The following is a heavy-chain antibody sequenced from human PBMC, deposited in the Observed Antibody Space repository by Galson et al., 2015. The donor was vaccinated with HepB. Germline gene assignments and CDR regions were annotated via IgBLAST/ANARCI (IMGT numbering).Heavy chain of an antibody. J-gene: IGHJ3*02. V-gene: IGHV3-48*04. D-gene: IGHD3-16*02. CDR3: AREEITFGGVIVIDAFDI. CDR2: ISSSSSTI. Sequence: LRLSCAASGFPFSSYSMNWVRQAPGKGLEWVSYISSSSSTIYYADSVKGRFTISRDNAKNSLYLQMNSLRAEDTAVYYCAREEITFGGVIVIDAFDIWGQGTMVTVSS. CDR1: GFPFSSYS.